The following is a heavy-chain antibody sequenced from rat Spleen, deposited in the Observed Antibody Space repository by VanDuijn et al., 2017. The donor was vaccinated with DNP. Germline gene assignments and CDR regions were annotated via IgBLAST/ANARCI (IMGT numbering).Heavy chain of an antibody. CDR1: GFTFSSFA. CDR2: ISYDGSDT. J-gene: IGHJ2*01. V-gene: IGHV5-29*01. D-gene: IGHD1-4*01. CDR3: ASRPPPTRGPFDY. Sequence: EVQLVESGGGLVQPGRSMKLSCAASGFTFSSFAMAWVRQAPTKGLEWVASISYDGSDTYSRDSVKGRFTISRNIARSSLYRQMDSLRSEDTATYYCASRPPPTRGPFDYWGQGVMVTVSS.